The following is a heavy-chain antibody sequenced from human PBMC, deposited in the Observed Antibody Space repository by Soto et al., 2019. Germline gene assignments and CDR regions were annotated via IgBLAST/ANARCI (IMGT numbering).Heavy chain of an antibody. CDR2: VSGSGGSR. V-gene: IGHV3-23*01. J-gene: IGHJ5*02. Sequence: EVQLLESGGGLVQPGGPLRLSCAASGFTFSDYAMSWVRQAPGRGLEWISSVSGSGGSRDYADSVKGRFTISRDNSKNTVYLQMNSLRAEDTAVYYCAKEPVGKYNWFDPWGQGTLVTVSS. CDR3: AKEPVGKYNWFDP. CDR1: GFTFSDYA. D-gene: IGHD1-26*01.